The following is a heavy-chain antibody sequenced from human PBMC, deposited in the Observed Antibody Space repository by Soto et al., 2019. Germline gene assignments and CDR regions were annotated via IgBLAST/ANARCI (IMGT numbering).Heavy chain of an antibody. CDR3: AHKRDVSRGFKS. J-gene: IGHJ5*01. V-gene: IGHV2-5*08. CDR1: GGSISSGGYS. CDR2: IYWDDDK. Sequence: TLSLTCAVSGGSISSGGYSWSWIRQPPGKALEWLALIYWDDDKRYSPSLKNRLTITKDTSRNQVVITMTNIDPVDTATYYCAHKRDVSRGFKSWGQGTLVTVS.